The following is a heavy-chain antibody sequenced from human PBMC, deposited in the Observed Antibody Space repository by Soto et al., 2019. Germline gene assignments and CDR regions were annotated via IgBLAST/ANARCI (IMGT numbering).Heavy chain of an antibody. J-gene: IGHJ6*02. CDR2: SVPSLDTT. CDR1: GGTFSSSG. D-gene: IGHD3-16*02. V-gene: IGHV1-69*11. Sequence: QVHLVQSGTEVKKPGSSVKVACKASGGTFSSSGFSWVRQAPGQGLEWMGMSVPSLDTTNYAQKFQARVTITADEGTSTAYMELRSLRSEDTAVYYCARWPQPRYTADPYAVDVWGQGTRVIVSS. CDR3: ARWPQPRYTADPYAVDV.